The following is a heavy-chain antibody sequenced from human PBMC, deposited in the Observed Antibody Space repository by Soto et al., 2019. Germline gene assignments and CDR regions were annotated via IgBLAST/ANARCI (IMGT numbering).Heavy chain of an antibody. CDR3: AKDLDSGSYRDYGMDV. Sequence: QVQLVESGGGVVQPGRSLRLSCAASGFTFSSYGMHWVRQAPGKGLEWVAVISYDGSNKYYADSVKGRFTISRDNSKNTLYLQMNSLRAEDTAVYYCAKDLDSGSYRDYGMDVWGQGTTVTVSS. CDR2: ISYDGSNK. D-gene: IGHD1-26*01. CDR1: GFTFSSYG. J-gene: IGHJ6*02. V-gene: IGHV3-30*18.